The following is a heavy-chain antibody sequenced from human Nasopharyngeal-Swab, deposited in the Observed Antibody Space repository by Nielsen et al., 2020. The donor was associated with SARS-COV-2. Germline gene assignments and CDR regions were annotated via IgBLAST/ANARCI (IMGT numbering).Heavy chain of an antibody. Sequence: WSRQRPWKGLEWVSGIKWIGDRTDYGDSVKGRFTISRDNAKNSLYLQMNSLRAEDTALYYCARDSGRGSGMDGLDVWGQGTTVTVSS. J-gene: IGHJ6*02. V-gene: IGHV3-20*03. D-gene: IGHD3-10*01. CDR3: ARDSGRGSGMDGLDV. CDR2: IKWIGDRT.